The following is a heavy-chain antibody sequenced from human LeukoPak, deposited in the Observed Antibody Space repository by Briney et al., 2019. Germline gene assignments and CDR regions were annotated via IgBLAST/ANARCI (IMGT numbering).Heavy chain of an antibody. CDR1: GFTFSSYE. D-gene: IGHD5-18*01. Sequence: GESLRLSCAASGFTFSSYEMNWVRQAPGKGLEWVSYISSSGSTIYYADSVKGRFTISRDNAKNSLYLQMNSLRAEDTAVYYCARERAMAIFDYWGQGTLVTVSS. CDR2: ISSSGSTI. J-gene: IGHJ4*02. V-gene: IGHV3-48*03. CDR3: ARERAMAIFDY.